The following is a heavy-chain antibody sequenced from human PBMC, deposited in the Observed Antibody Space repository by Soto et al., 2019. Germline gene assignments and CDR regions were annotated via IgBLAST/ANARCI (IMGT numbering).Heavy chain of an antibody. CDR1: GGTFSSYA. D-gene: IGHD3-22*01. J-gene: IGHJ4*02. Sequence: SVKVSCKASGGTFSSYAISWVRQAPGQGLEWMGGIIPIFGTAGYAQKFQGRVTITADESTSTGNMELSSLRSEDTAVYYCASHYDSSGYYYRGLDYWGQGTLVTVSS. CDR2: IIPIFGTA. V-gene: IGHV1-69*13. CDR3: ASHYDSSGYYYRGLDY.